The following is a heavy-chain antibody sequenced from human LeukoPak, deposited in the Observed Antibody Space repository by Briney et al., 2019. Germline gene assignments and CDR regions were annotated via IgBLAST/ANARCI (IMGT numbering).Heavy chain of an antibody. Sequence: MPSETLSLTCTVSGDSISSYYWSWIRQPPGKGLEWIGYIYYSGSTNYNPSLKSRVTISVDTSKNQFSLKLSSVTAADTAVYYCARDDDSSSWYGWFDPWGQGTLVTVSS. CDR2: IYYSGST. V-gene: IGHV4-59*01. D-gene: IGHD6-13*01. CDR1: GDSISSYY. CDR3: ARDDDSSSWYGWFDP. J-gene: IGHJ5*02.